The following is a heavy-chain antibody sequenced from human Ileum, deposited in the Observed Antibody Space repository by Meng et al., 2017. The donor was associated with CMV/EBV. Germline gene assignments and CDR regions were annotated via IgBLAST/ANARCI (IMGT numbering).Heavy chain of an antibody. J-gene: IGHJ4*02. CDR1: GFTVGNYG. D-gene: IGHD5-18*01. V-gene: IGHV3-23*01. CDR2: ISGSGTST. CDR3: AKDLDGTAVVAYFDY. Sequence: SGFTVGNYGMSWVRQAPGKGLEWVSVISGSGTSTYYADSVKGRFTISRDNFKNTLFLQMNSLRAEDTAVYYCAKDLDGTAVVAYFDYWGQGTLVTVSS.